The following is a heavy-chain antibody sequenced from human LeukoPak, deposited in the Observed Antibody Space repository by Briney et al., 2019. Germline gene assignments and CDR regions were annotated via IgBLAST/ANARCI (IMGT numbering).Heavy chain of an antibody. Sequence: GGSLRLSCAASGFTFSSYWMHWVRQAPGMGLVWVSRINTDGSTTSYADSVKGRFTISRDNAKNSLYLQMNSLRAEDTAVYYCARVQTKRAYYYDSRLYGMDVWGQGTTVTVSS. D-gene: IGHD3-22*01. V-gene: IGHV3-74*01. J-gene: IGHJ6*02. CDR2: INTDGSTT. CDR3: ARVQTKRAYYYDSRLYGMDV. CDR1: GFTFSSYW.